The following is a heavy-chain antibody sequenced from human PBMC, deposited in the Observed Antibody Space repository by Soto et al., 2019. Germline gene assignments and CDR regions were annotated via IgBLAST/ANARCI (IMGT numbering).Heavy chain of an antibody. J-gene: IGHJ6*02. CDR3: ARHRSGRTWYYYYYGMDV. Sequence: PGESLKISCKGSGYSFTSYWIGWVRQMPGKGLEWMGIIYPGDSDTRYSPSFQGQVTISADKSISTAYLQWSSLKASDTAMYYCARHRSGRTWYYYYYGMDVWGQGTTVTVSS. CDR2: IYPGDSDT. V-gene: IGHV5-51*01. CDR1: GYSFTSYW. D-gene: IGHD1-26*01.